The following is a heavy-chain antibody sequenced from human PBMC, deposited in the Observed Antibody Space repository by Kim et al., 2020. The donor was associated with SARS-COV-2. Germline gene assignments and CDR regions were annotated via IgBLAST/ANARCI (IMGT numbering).Heavy chain of an antibody. CDR2: INHSGST. Sequence: SETLSLTCAVYGGSFSGYYWSWIRQPPGKGLEWIGEINHSGSTNYNPSLKSRVTISVDTSKNQFSLKLSSVTAADTAVYYCARESSYYDILTGVRGWFDPWGQGTLVTVSS. CDR1: GGSFSGYY. CDR3: ARESSYYDILTGVRGWFDP. J-gene: IGHJ5*02. V-gene: IGHV4-34*01. D-gene: IGHD3-9*01.